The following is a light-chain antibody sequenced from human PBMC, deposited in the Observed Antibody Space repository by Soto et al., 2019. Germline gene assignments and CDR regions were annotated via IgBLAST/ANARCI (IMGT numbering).Light chain of an antibody. Sequence: DIQMTQSPSTLSASVGDTVTITCRASQSISNWLAWYQQRPGKAPNLLIYKASSLEGGVPSRFSGSGSGTDFNLTISSLQPDDFANYYCQQYNTYPWTLGQGTRV. CDR3: QQYNTYPWT. V-gene: IGKV1-5*03. J-gene: IGKJ1*01. CDR2: KAS. CDR1: QSISNW.